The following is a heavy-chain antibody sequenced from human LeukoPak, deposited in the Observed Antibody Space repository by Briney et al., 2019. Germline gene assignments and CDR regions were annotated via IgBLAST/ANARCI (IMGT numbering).Heavy chain of an antibody. V-gene: IGHV1-2*02. CDR1: GYTFTGYY. D-gene: IGHD3-22*01. CDR3: ARDSGYYYVSSGELDF. Sequence: ASVKVSCKASGYTFTGYYIHWVRQAPGQGLEWMGWINPNSGGTNYAQKFQGRVTMTRDTSISTAYMEMRRLRYDDTAVYYCARDSGYYYVSSGELDFWGQGTLVTVSS. J-gene: IGHJ4*02. CDR2: INPNSGGT.